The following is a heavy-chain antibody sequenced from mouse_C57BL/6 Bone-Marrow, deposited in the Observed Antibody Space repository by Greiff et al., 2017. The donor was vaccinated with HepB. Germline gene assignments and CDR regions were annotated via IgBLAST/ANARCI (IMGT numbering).Heavy chain of an antibody. Sequence: QVHVKQPGAELVKPGASVKLSCKASGYTFTSYWMQWVKQRPGQGLEWIGEIDPSDSYTNYNQKFKGKATLTVDTSSSTAYMQLSSLTSEDSAVYYCARWWLLTRDYWGQGTTLTVSS. CDR1: GYTFTSYW. CDR2: IDPSDSYT. V-gene: IGHV1-50*01. J-gene: IGHJ2*01. D-gene: IGHD2-3*01. CDR3: ARWWLLTRDY.